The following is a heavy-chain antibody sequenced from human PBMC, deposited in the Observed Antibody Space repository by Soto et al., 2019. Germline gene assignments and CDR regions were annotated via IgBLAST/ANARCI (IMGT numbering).Heavy chain of an antibody. Sequence: GGSLRLSCAASGFTFSSYGMHWVRQAPGKGLEWVAVISYDGSNKYYADSVKGRFTISRDNSKNTLYLQMNSLRAEDTAVYYCAKGETTVTTHDYWGQGTLVTVSS. J-gene: IGHJ4*02. V-gene: IGHV3-30*18. D-gene: IGHD4-17*01. CDR2: ISYDGSNK. CDR3: AKGETTVTTHDY. CDR1: GFTFSSYG.